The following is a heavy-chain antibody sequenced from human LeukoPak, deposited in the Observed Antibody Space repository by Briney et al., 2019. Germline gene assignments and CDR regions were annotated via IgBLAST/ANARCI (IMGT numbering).Heavy chain of an antibody. D-gene: IGHD5-24*01. J-gene: IGHJ4*02. Sequence: ASGPPLVNPTQPLTLPYPFSGLSLLTPGARLGWIREPPGKPFEWLAHLYSHDDKPYNPSLKSRLTITKDTSKNQVVLTMTNMDPVDTATYYCAHSRRWLPFDYWGQGTLDTVSS. CDR3: AHSRRWLPFDY. CDR1: GLSLLTPGAR. CDR2: LYSHDDK. V-gene: IGHV2-5*01.